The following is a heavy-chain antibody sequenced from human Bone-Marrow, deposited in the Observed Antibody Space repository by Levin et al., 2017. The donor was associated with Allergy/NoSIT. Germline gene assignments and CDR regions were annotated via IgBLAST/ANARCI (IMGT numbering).Heavy chain of an antibody. D-gene: IGHD1-26*01. V-gene: IGHV4-59*08. CDR1: GGSISTYY. CDR2: IYYSGNT. J-gene: IGHJ3*02. Sequence: SQTLSLTCNVSGGSISTYYWSWIRQPPGQGLNWIGYIYYSGNTIYNPSLKSRVTISVDTSKNQISLKVSSVTAADTAVCYCAKHSLVGARNAFDIWGQGTMVTVSA. CDR3: AKHSLVGARNAFDI.